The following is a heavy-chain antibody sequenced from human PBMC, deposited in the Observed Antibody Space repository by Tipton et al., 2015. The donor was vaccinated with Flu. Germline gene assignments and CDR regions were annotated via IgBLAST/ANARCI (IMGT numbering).Heavy chain of an antibody. J-gene: IGHJ4*02. CDR1: GGSISSSSYY. Sequence: TLSLTCTVSGGSISSSSYYWGWIRQPPGKGLEWIGSIFHSGSTYYNPSLKSRVTISVDTSKNQFSLKLSSVTAADTTVYYCARRGYSYGWVDYWGQGTLVTVSS. CDR3: ARRGYSYGWVDY. V-gene: IGHV4-39*07. D-gene: IGHD5-18*01. CDR2: IFHSGST.